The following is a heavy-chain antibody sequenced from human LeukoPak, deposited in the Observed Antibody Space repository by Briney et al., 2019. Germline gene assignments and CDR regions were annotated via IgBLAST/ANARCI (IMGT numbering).Heavy chain of an antibody. CDR3: ARDHCRYCSGGSFDY. CDR1: GFTFSSYA. D-gene: IGHD2-15*01. V-gene: IGHV3-30-3*01. Sequence: GGSPRLSCAASGFTFSSYAMHWVRQAPGKGLEWVAVISYDGSNKYYADSVKGRFTISRDNSKNTLYLQMNSLRAEDTAVYYCARDHCRYCSGGSFDYWGQGTLVTVSS. CDR2: ISYDGSNK. J-gene: IGHJ4*02.